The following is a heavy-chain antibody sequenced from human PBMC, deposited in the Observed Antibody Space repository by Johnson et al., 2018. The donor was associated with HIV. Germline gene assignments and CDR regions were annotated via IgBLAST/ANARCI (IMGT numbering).Heavy chain of an antibody. Sequence: VQLVESGGGLVQPGGSLRLSCAASGFTVSSNYMTWVRQAPGKGLEWVSVIYSGGSTYYEDSVKGRFTISRDNSKNTLYLQMNSLRAEDTAAYYCAREAEALSAFDMWGQGTMVTVSS. CDR1: GFTVSSNY. J-gene: IGHJ3*02. V-gene: IGHV3-66*02. CDR3: AREAEALSAFDM. D-gene: IGHD6-6*01. CDR2: IYSGGST.